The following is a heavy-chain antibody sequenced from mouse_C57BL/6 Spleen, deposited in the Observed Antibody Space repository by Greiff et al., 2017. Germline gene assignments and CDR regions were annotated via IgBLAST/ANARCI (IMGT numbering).Heavy chain of an antibody. CDR3: TRRVVCSSSPFDY. D-gene: IGHD1-1*01. CDR1: GYTFTDYE. V-gene: IGHV1-15*01. Sequence: VQLQQSGAELVRPGASVTLSCKASGYTFTDYEMHWVKQTPVDGLEWIGAIDPEAGGTAYNQKFKGKAILTADKSSSTAYMGLRSLTSEDSAVYYCTRRVVCSSSPFDYWGQGTTLTVSS. CDR2: IDPEAGGT. J-gene: IGHJ2*01.